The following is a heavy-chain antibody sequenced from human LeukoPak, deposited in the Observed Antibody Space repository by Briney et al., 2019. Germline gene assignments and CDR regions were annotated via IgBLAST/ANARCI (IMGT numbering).Heavy chain of an antibody. J-gene: IGHJ4*02. CDR1: GFTFSDYY. Sequence: DPGGSLRLSCAASGFTFSDYYMSWIRQAPGKGLEWVSYISSSGSTIYYADSVKGRFTISRDNAKNSLYLQMNSLRAEDTAVYYCARTYYKGNPLGLLWGQGTLVTVSS. V-gene: IGHV3-11*01. D-gene: IGHD3-10*01. CDR2: ISSSGSTI. CDR3: ARTYYKGNPLGLL.